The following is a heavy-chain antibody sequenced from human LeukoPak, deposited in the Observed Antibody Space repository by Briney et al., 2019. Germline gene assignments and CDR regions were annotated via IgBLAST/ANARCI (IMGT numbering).Heavy chain of an antibody. D-gene: IGHD6-13*01. CDR2: ISAYNGNT. CDR1: GDTFTNYG. V-gene: IGHV1-18*01. Sequence: ASVKVSCTASGDTFTNYGFSWVRQAPGRGLEWMGWISAYNGNTNYAQKLQGRVTMTTETSTSTVYMELRSLRSDDTAVYYCARDRYSSSPNWFDPWGQGTLVTVSS. CDR3: ARDRYSSSPNWFDP. J-gene: IGHJ5*02.